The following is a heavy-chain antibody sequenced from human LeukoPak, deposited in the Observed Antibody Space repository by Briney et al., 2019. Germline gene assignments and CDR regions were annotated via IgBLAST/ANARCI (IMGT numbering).Heavy chain of an antibody. V-gene: IGHV3-15*07. J-gene: IGHJ3*02. CDR3: TADIGGSNGWYEGVFDI. CDR2: IKKKTNGGTT. Sequence: GSLRLSCVASGFSFTDAWMNWVRQAPGKGPEWVGRIKKKTNGGTTDFGAPVNGRFNISRDDSKNTLYLQMNSLETEDTAVYYRTADIGGSNGWYEGVFDIWGQGTMVTVSS. D-gene: IGHD6-19*01. CDR1: GFSFTDAW.